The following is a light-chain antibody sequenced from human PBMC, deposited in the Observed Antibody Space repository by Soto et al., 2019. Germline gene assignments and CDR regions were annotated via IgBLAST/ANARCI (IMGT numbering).Light chain of an antibody. Sequence: EIVLTQSPATLSLSPGERATLSCRASQSVSSYLAWYQEKPGQAPRLLIYVASNRATGIPARFSGSGSGTDFTLTISSLEPDDFAVYYCQQRSNWPLTFGGGTKVEIK. CDR3: QQRSNWPLT. J-gene: IGKJ4*01. CDR1: QSVSSY. V-gene: IGKV3-11*01. CDR2: VAS.